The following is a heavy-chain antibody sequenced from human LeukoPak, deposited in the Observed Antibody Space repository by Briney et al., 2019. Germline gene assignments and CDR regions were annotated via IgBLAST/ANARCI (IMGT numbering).Heavy chain of an antibody. CDR3: ARANYYYYYGMDV. J-gene: IGHJ6*02. CDR2: INPNSGGT. V-gene: IGHV1-2*02. Sequence: ASVKVSCKASGYTFTSYDINWVRQATGQGLEWMGWINPNSGGTNYAQKFQGRVTMTRDTSISTAYMELSRLRSDDTAVYYCARANYYYYYGMDVWGQGTTVTVSS. CDR1: GYTFTSYD.